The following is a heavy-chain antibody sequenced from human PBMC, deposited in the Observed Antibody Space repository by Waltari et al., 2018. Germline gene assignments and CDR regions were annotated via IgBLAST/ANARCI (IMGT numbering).Heavy chain of an antibody. D-gene: IGHD3-22*01. CDR3: ARGVVVITFDY. CDR2: IYYSGST. V-gene: IGHV4-39*07. CDR1: GGSISSSSYY. Sequence: QLQLQESGPGLVKPSETLSLTCTVSGGSISSSSYYWGWIRQPPGKGLGWIGSIYYSGSTYYNPSLKSRVTISVDTSKNQFSLKLSSVTAADTAVYYCARGVVVITFDYWGQGTLVTVSS. J-gene: IGHJ4*02.